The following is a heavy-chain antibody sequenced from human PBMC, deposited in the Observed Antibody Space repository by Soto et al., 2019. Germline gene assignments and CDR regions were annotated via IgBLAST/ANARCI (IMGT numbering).Heavy chain of an antibody. CDR1: GFTFSSYS. Sequence: EVQLVESGGGLVKPGGSLRLSCAASGFTFSSYSMNWVRQAPGKGLEWVSSISSSSSYIYYADSVKGRFTISRDNAKNSLYLQMNSLRAEDTAVYYCAREKGYYDSSGYDWGQGTLVTVSS. D-gene: IGHD3-22*01. V-gene: IGHV3-21*01. J-gene: IGHJ4*02. CDR3: AREKGYYDSSGYD. CDR2: ISSSSSYI.